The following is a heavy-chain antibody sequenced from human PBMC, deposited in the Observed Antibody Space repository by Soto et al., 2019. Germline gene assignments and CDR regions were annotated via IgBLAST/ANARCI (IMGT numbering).Heavy chain of an antibody. CDR2: IYYSGST. CDR1: GGSISGYY. V-gene: IGHV4-59*12. J-gene: IGHJ4*02. D-gene: IGHD3-22*01. Sequence: SETLSLTCTVSGGSISGYYWSWIRRPPGKRLEWIGYIYYSGSTYYNPSLKSRVTISVDTSKNQFSLKLSSVTAADTAVYYCASLDSSGRYFDYWGQGTLVTVSS. CDR3: ASLDSSGRYFDY.